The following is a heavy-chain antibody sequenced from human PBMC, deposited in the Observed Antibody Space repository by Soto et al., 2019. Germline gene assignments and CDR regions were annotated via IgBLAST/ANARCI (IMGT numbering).Heavy chain of an antibody. J-gene: IGHJ4*02. Sequence: PGGSVRLTCVDSGFTFSSHWMSLVRQAPGKGLEWVANIKQDGSEKYYVDSVKGRFTISRDNAKNSLYLQMNTLRAEDTAVYYSARLCFFFLMVYPIRPTYCDYWAQGPLLTV. D-gene: IGHD2-8*01. CDR2: IKQDGSEK. V-gene: IGHV3-7*05. CDR3: ARLCFFFLMVYPIRPTYCDY. CDR1: GFTFSSHW.